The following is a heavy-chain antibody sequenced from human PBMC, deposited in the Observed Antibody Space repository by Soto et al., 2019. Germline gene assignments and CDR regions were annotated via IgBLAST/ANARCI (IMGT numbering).Heavy chain of an antibody. Sequence: PSETLSLTCTVSGGSISSSSYYWGWIRQPPGKGMEWIGSIYYSGSTYYNPSLKGRVTISVDTSKNKFSLKLSSVTAADTAVYFCARDRGGYYDILTGPFDYWGQGTLVTVSS. CDR2: IYYSGST. CDR3: ARDRGGYYDILTGPFDY. D-gene: IGHD3-9*01. J-gene: IGHJ4*02. V-gene: IGHV4-39*02. CDR1: GGSISSSSYY.